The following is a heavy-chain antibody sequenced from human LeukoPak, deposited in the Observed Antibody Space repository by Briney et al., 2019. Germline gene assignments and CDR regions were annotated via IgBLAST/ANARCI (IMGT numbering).Heavy chain of an antibody. CDR1: GYTFTGYY. Sequence: ASVKVSCKASGYTFTGYYMYWVRQAPGQGLEWMGWINPNSGGTNYAQKFQGRVTMTRDTSISTAYMELSRLRSDDTAVYYCARVTPAYYYGSVPPRRSYYYYGMDVWGQGTTVTVSS. V-gene: IGHV1-2*02. CDR3: ARVTPAYYYGSVPPRRSYYYYGMDV. CDR2: INPNSGGT. J-gene: IGHJ6*02. D-gene: IGHD3-10*01.